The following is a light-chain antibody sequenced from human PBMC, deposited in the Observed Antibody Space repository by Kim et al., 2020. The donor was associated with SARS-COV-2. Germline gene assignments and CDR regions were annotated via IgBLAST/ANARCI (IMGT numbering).Light chain of an antibody. J-gene: IGKJ4*01. CDR1: QKVSSC. Sequence: VSPGGSAPPSCRGGQKVSSCRSWYQQKPGQDPRLLLYGESTRATGGPARLSGGGAGTKFTLPISSRQSEDFAVYYCQQYNNWPLTFGGGTKVDIK. V-gene: IGKV3-15*01. CDR2: GES. CDR3: QQYNNWPLT.